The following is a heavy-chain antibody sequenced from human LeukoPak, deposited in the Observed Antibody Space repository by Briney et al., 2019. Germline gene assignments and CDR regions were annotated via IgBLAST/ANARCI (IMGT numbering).Heavy chain of an antibody. CDR3: AKCIGYTRDYYYMDV. V-gene: IGHV3-23*01. CDR1: GFTFNIYA. J-gene: IGHJ6*03. D-gene: IGHD1-14*01. CDR2: ISGSGGST. Sequence: GGSLRLSCAASGFTFNIYAMSWVRQAPGKGLEWVSAISGSGGSTYYADSVKGRFTISRDNSKNTLYLQMNSLRAEDTAVYYCAKCIGYTRDYYYMDVWGKGTTVTVSS.